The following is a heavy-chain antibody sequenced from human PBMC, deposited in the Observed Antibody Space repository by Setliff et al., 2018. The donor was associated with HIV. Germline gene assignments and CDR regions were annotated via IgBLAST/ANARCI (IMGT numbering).Heavy chain of an antibody. D-gene: IGHD3-10*01. J-gene: IGHJ4*02. CDR2: IKPSETT. Sequence: PGGSLRLSCAASGFTFNNYGMYWVRQVPGKGLEWIGEIKPSETTNNNPSLKSRVTMSVDTSKKQFSLKLSSVTAADTAVYYCARGGGITWRSYSFDYWGQGSLVTVSS. CDR1: GFTFNNYG. CDR3: ARGGGITWRSYSFDY. V-gene: IGHV4-34*01.